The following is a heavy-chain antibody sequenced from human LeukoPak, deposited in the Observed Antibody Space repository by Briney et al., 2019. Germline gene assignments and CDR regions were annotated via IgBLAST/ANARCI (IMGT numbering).Heavy chain of an antibody. V-gene: IGHV3-21*01. CDR2: ISSSSSYI. J-gene: IGHJ4*02. CDR1: GFTFSSYS. CDR3: ASVTLRYCSGGSCYPDY. Sequence: GGSLRLSCAASGFTFSSYSMNWVRQAPGKGLEWVSSISSSSSYIYYADSVKGRFTFSRDNAKNSLYLQMNSLRAEDTAVYYCASVTLRYCSGGSCYPDYWGQGTLVTVSS. D-gene: IGHD2-15*01.